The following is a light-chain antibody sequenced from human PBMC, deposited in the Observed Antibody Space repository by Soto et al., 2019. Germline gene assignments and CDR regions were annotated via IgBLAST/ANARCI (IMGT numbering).Light chain of an antibody. V-gene: IGLV2-23*02. Sequence: QSALTQPASVSGSPGQSITISCTGTSSDVGSYNLVSWYQQHPGKAPKLMIYEVSKRPSGVSNRFSGSKSGNTASRTISGLQAEDEADYYCSSYAGSSTYVFGTGTKVTV. CDR3: SSYAGSSTYV. J-gene: IGLJ1*01. CDR1: SSDVGSYNL. CDR2: EVS.